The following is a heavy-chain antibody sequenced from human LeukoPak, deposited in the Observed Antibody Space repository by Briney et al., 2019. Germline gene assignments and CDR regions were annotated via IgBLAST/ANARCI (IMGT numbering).Heavy chain of an antibody. CDR2: IYHSGST. CDR1: GGSISSSNW. V-gene: IGHV4-4*02. CDR3: ARGVGCSSTSCYKNYYYYMDV. D-gene: IGHD2-2*02. J-gene: IGHJ6*03. Sequence: SGTLSLTCAVSGGSISSSNWWSWVRQPPGKGLEWIGEIYHSGSTNYNPSLKSRVTISVDRSKNQFSLKLSSVTAADTAVYYCARGVGCSSTSCYKNYYYYMDVWGKGTTVTVSS.